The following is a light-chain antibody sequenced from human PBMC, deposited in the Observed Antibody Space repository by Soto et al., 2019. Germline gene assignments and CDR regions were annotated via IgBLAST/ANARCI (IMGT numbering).Light chain of an antibody. V-gene: IGKV1-39*01. CDR3: QQSHGIPYT. CDR2: AAS. CDR1: QTISTY. J-gene: IGKJ2*01. Sequence: DIQMTQSPSSLSAAVGDRVTITCRANQTISTYLNWYQQKPGKAPKLLIYAASSLQSGVPSRFTGSGSGTDFTLTISSLQPEDFATYYCQQSHGIPYTFGQGTKLEIK.